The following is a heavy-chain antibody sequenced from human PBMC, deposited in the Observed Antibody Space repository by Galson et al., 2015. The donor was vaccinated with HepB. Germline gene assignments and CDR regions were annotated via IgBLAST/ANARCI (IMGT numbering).Heavy chain of an antibody. CDR1: GFPFNNAW. Sequence: SLRLSCAASGFPFNNAWMTWVRQAPGMGLEWVGRIKSKTDGETTDYAAPVKGRFTISRDDSENRLYLQMNSLKTKDTAVYYCTTDVYYSTYWSWLDPWGQGTLVTVSS. J-gene: IGHJ5*02. CDR3: TTDVYYSTYWSWLDP. D-gene: IGHD2-8*02. V-gene: IGHV3-15*01. CDR2: IKSKTDGETT.